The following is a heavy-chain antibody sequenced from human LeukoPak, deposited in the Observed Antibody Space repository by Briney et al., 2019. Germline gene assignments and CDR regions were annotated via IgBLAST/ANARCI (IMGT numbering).Heavy chain of an antibody. CDR3: ARLYSTGPFDY. J-gene: IGHJ4*02. Sequence: SETLSLTCAVSGDSVSGSFWWSWVRQPPHKGLEWIGEIHHSGSSNYNPSLESRVIISLDGSKNLLSLELSSVTAADTAVYFCARLYSTGPFDYWGQGTLVTVSS. CDR2: IHHSGSS. V-gene: IGHV4-4*02. D-gene: IGHD6-25*01. CDR1: GDSVSGSFW.